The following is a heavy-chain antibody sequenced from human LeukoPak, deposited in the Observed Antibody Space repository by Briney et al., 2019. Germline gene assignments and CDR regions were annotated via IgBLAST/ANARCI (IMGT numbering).Heavy chain of an antibody. CDR2: ISYSGST. V-gene: IGHV4-59*01. CDR3: ARAPLRYLHCSGGSCDYYLDV. D-gene: IGHD2-15*01. J-gene: IGHJ6*03. Sequence: SETLSLTCTVSGGSISSYYWNWIRQPPGKGTQWIGYISYSGSTNYNPSLRSRVTISVDTSKAQFSLKLSSVTAADTAVYYCARAPLRYLHCSGGSCDYYLDVWGKGTTVTVSS. CDR1: GGSISSYY.